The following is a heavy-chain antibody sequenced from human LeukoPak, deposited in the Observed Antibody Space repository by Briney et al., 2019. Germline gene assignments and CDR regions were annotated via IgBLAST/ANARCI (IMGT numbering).Heavy chain of an antibody. CDR1: GYTFTNYG. J-gene: IGHJ4*02. V-gene: IGHV1-18*01. Sequence: ASVKVSCKTSGYTFTNYGFTWVRQAPGQGLEWMGWVSAYNLHTNYAQSLQGRVTMTTDTSTNTAYMELRSLRSDDTAVYYCARVGAERQQLVRFGQFDYWGQGTLATVSS. D-gene: IGHD6-13*01. CDR2: VSAYNLHT. CDR3: ARVGAERQQLVRFGQFDY.